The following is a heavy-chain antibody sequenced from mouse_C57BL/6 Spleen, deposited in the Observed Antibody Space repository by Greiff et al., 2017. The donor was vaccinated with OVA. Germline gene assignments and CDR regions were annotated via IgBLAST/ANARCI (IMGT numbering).Heavy chain of an antibody. D-gene: IGHD3-2*02. J-gene: IGHJ3*01. CDR3: ARGTAQATFAY. CDR1: GFTFSSYA. Sequence: EVQVVESGGGLVKPGGSLKLSCAASGFTFSSYAMSWVRQTPEKRLEWVATISDGGSYTYYPDNVKGRFTISRDNAKNNLYLQMSHLKSEDTAMNYCARGTAQATFAYWGQGTLVTVSA. CDR2: ISDGGSYT. V-gene: IGHV5-4*01.